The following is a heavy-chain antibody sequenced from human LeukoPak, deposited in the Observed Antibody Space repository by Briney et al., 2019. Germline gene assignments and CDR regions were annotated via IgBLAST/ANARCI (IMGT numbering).Heavy chain of an antibody. CDR2: ISSSSSYI. J-gene: IGHJ4*02. Sequence: GGSLRLSCAASGFTFSSYSMNWVRQAPGKGLEWVSSISSSSSYIYYADSLKGRFTISRDNAKNSLYLQMNSLRAEDMAVYYCATTRGDFDYWGQGTLVTVSS. CDR1: GFTFSSYS. CDR3: ATTRGDFDY. D-gene: IGHD1-1*01. V-gene: IGHV3-21*01.